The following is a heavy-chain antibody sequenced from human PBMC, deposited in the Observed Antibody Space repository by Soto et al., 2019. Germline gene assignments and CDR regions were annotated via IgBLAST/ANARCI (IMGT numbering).Heavy chain of an antibody. CDR3: VKPRRDYYDSSGYLSWFDP. CDR2: ISGSGGST. Sequence: EVQLLESGGGLVQPGGSLRLSCAASGFTFSSYAMSWVRQAPGKGLEWVSAISGSGGSTYYADSVKGRFTISRDNSKNTLYLQMNSLRAEDTAVYYCVKPRRDYYDSSGYLSWFDPWGQGTLVTVSS. D-gene: IGHD3-22*01. V-gene: IGHV3-23*01. J-gene: IGHJ5*02. CDR1: GFTFSSYA.